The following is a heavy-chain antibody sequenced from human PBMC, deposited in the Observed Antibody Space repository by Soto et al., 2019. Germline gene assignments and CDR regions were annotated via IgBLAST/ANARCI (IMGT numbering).Heavy chain of an antibody. CDR3: ARDDYYDSNNWFDP. CDR1: GVSIKTYY. J-gene: IGHJ5*02. D-gene: IGHD3-9*01. V-gene: IGHV4-4*07. Sequence: PSETLSLTCAVSGVSIKTYYWSWIRKPAGKGLEWIGRIYTTGSANHNPSLKSRVTMSVDTSKNQVSLKLTSVTAADAGVYYCARDDYYDSNNWFDPWGQGILVPVSS. CDR2: IYTTGSA.